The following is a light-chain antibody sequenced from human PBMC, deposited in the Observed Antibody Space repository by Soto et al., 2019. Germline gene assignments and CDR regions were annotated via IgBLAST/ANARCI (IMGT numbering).Light chain of an antibody. Sequence: DIQMTQSPSTLSASVGDRVSITCRASQSISSHLAWYQQKPGKAPNLLIYQASNLETGVPSRITRSGSATEYTLTISSLQTDDLATYYGLQYQCYWTFGQGTKVEVK. J-gene: IGKJ1*01. CDR1: QSISSH. CDR3: LQYQCYWT. CDR2: QAS. V-gene: IGKV1-5*03.